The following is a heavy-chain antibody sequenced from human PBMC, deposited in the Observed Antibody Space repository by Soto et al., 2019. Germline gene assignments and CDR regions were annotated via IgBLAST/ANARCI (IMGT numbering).Heavy chain of an antibody. CDR3: VRDDRWALDI. CDR1: GFSFRSYA. D-gene: IGHD3-22*01. V-gene: IGHV3-48*01. Sequence: EEQLVESGGGLVQPGGSLRVSCAASGFSFRSYAMNWVRQAPGKGLEWVSYISVGSGSIFYADSVKGRFTISRDDAKNSLYLQMTTLRGEDTTVYYCVRDDRWALDIWGQGTMVTVSS. J-gene: IGHJ3*02. CDR2: ISVGSGSI.